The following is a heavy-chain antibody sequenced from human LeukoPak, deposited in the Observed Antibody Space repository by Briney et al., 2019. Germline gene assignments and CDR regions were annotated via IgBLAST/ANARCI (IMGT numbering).Heavy chain of an antibody. CDR3: AKGSSRAVAGTSRYYFDN. Sequence: KFQGRVTITRDTSASTAYMELSSLRSEDTAVYYCAKGSSRAVAGTSRYYFDNWGQGTLVTVSS. J-gene: IGHJ4*02. D-gene: IGHD6-19*01. V-gene: IGHV1-3*01.